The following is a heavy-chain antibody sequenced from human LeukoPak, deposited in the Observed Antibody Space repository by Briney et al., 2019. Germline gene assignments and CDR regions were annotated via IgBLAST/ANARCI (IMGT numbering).Heavy chain of an antibody. V-gene: IGHV3-23*01. CDR3: AKGGKWDVTPFDY. D-gene: IGHD1-26*01. J-gene: IGHJ4*02. Sequence: GGSLRLSCATSGFAFSSSWMHWVRQAPGKGLEWVSTISGGGGSTYYADSVKGRFTISRDNSKNTLYLQVNSLRAEDTAVYYCAKGGKWDVTPFDYWGQGTLVTVPS. CDR1: GFAFSSSW. CDR2: ISGGGGST.